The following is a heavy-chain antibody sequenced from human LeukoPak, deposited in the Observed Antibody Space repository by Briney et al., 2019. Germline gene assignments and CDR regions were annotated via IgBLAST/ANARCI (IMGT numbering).Heavy chain of an antibody. CDR3: AIYYCGGGSCDFDY. J-gene: IGHJ4*02. CDR2: INPSGGST. CDR1: GYTFTSYY. V-gene: IGHV1-46*01. Sequence: ASVKVSCKASGYTFTSYYMHWVRQAPGQGLEWMGIINPSGGSTSDAQKFQDRVTITRDTSTSTVYMESSSLRSEDTGVYCCAIYYCGGGSCDFDYWGEGALCTVSS. D-gene: IGHD2-15*01.